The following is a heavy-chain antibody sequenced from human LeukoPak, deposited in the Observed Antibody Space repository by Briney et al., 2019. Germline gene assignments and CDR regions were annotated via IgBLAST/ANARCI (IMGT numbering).Heavy chain of an antibody. CDR2: IRYDGSNK. Sequence: GGSLRLSCAASGFTFSSYGMHWVRQAPGKGLEWVAFIRYDGSNKYHADSVKGRFTISRDNSKNTLYLQLSTLRAEDTAVYYCANGYYYNILTGYYKDRDTSFQYWGQGTLVTVSS. CDR3: ANGYYYNILTGYYKDRDTSFQY. D-gene: IGHD3-9*01. V-gene: IGHV3-30*02. CDR1: GFTFSSYG. J-gene: IGHJ1*01.